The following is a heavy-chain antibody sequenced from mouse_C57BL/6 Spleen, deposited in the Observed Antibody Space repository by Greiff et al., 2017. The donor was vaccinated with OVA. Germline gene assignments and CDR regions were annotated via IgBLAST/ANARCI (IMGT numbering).Heavy chain of an antibody. CDR1: GYTFTSYW. D-gene: IGHD3-2*02. J-gene: IGHJ3*01. CDR3: AMERAQATGAY. CDR2: IHPSDSDT. V-gene: IGHV1-74*01. Sequence: QVQLQQPGAELVKPGASVKVSCKASGYTFTSYWMHWVKQRPGQGLEWIGRIHPSDSDTNYNQKFKGKATLTVDKSSSTAYMQLSSLTSEDSAVYYCAMERAQATGAYWGQGTLVTVSA.